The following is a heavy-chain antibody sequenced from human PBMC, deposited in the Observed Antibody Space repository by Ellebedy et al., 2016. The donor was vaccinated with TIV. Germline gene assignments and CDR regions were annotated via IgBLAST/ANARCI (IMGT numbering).Heavy chain of an antibody. V-gene: IGHV5-51*01. CDR1: GYSFISYW. CDR3: ARGDRGSGWYWDK. CDR2: IYPGDSDT. J-gene: IGHJ4*02. Sequence: GESLKISCKGSGYSFISYWIGWVRQMPGKGLEWMGYIYPGDSDTRYSPSFQGQVTISVDKSISNAYLHWSSLKASDTAIYYCARGDRGSGWYWDKWGQGTLVTVTS. D-gene: IGHD6-19*01.